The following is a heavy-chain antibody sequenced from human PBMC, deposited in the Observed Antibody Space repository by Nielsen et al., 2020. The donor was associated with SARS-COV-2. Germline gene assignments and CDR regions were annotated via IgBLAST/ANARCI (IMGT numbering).Heavy chain of an antibody. CDR2: INPSSGGT. CDR1: GYTFTGYY. Sequence: ASVKVSCKASGYTFTGYYMHWVRQAPGQGLEWMGWINPSSGGTNYAQKFQGWVTMTRDTSISTAYMELSRLRSDDTAVYYCARGGSGYGSQGLDYFDYRGQGTLVTVSS. CDR3: ARGGSGYGSQGLDYFDY. J-gene: IGHJ4*02. D-gene: IGHD5-12*01. V-gene: IGHV1-2*04.